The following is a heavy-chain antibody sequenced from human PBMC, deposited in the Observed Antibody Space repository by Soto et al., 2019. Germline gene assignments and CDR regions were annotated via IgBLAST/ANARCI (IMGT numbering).Heavy chain of an antibody. CDR3: AKTMARLGGYDMNWLAP. J-gene: IGHJ5*02. CDR2: ISHDGSYK. V-gene: IGHV3-30*18. Sequence: GGSLRLSCAASGFSFTTYVMHWVRQAPGKGLEWVAVISHDGSYKYYGDAVKGRFTISRDTSKNAVYLEMNSLRVEDTAVYYCAKTMARLGGYDMNWLAPWGQGTMVTSPQ. CDR1: GFSFTTYV. D-gene: IGHD5-12*01.